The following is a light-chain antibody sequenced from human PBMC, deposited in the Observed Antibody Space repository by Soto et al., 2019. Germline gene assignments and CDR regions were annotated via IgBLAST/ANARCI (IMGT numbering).Light chain of an antibody. CDR2: EVS. J-gene: IGLJ2*01. CDR3: TSYAAPNNGGV. CDR1: SSDVGGYNF. V-gene: IGLV2-8*01. Sequence: QSALAQPPSASGSPGQSVTISCTGTSSDVGGYNFVSWYQQHPGKAPKLMIYEVSKRPSGVPDRFSGSKSGNTASLTVSGPKAEDEADYYATSYAAPNNGGVFGGGPKL.